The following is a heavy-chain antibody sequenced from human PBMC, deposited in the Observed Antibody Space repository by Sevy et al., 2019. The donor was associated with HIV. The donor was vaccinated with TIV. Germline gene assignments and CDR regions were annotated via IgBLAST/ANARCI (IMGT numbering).Heavy chain of an antibody. J-gene: IGHJ4*02. V-gene: IGHV4-59*01. Sequence: SETLSLTCTVSGGSISSYYWSWIRQPPGKGLEWIGYIYYSGSTNYNPSLKSRVTISVDTSKNPFSLKLSSETAADTAVYYCARGADSSGYSDYWGQGTLVTVSS. CDR1: GGSISSYY. CDR2: IYYSGST. CDR3: ARGADSSGYSDY. D-gene: IGHD3-22*01.